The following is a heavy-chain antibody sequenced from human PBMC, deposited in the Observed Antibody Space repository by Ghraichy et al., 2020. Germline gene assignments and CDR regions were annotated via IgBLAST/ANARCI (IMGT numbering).Heavy chain of an antibody. J-gene: IGHJ4*02. CDR1: GFTFSSYS. Sequence: GGSLRLSCAASGFTFSSYSMNWVRQAPGKGLEWVSSISSSSSYKYYADSVKGRFTISRDNAKNSLYLQMNSLRAEDTAVYYCAREQLWLSWDFDYWGQGTLVTVSS. V-gene: IGHV3-21*01. CDR3: AREQLWLSWDFDY. CDR2: ISSSSSYK. D-gene: IGHD5-18*01.